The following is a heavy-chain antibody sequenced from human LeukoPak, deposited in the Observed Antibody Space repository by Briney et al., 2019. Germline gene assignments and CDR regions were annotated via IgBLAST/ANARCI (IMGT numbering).Heavy chain of an antibody. CDR1: GGSISSSSYY. D-gene: IGHD1-26*01. Sequence: SETLSLTCTVSGGSISSSSYYWGWIRQPPGKGLEWIGSIYYSGSTYYNPSLKSRVTISRDNSKNTLYLQMNSLRAEDTAVYYCARDLVGATAYWGQGTLVTVSS. CDR3: ARDLVGATAY. CDR2: IYYSGST. J-gene: IGHJ4*02. V-gene: IGHV4-39*02.